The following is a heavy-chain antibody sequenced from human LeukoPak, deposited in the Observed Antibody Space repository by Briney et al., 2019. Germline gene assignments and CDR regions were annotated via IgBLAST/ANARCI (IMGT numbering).Heavy chain of an antibody. J-gene: IGHJ4*02. V-gene: IGHV3-7*01. Sequence: QPGGYLRLSCAASGFTFSSYWMAWVRQAPGKGLEWVASIKQDGGETFYVDSVKGRFTISRDNAKNSLYLQMNSLRAEDTAVYYCTREDHSNYNYWGQGTLVTVSS. CDR2: IKQDGGET. D-gene: IGHD4-11*01. CDR1: GFTFSSYW. CDR3: TREDHSNYNY.